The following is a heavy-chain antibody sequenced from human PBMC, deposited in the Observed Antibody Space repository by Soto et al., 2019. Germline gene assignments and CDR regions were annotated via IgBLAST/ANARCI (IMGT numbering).Heavy chain of an antibody. CDR2: IYYSGST. CDR1: GGSTSSGDYY. Sequence: SETLSLTCTVSGGSTSSGDYYWSWIRQPPGKGLEWIGYIYYSGSTYYNPSLKSRVTISVDTSKNQFSLKLSSVTAADTAVYYCASGTAMVSNYGMDVWGQGTTVTVSS. V-gene: IGHV4-30-4*01. CDR3: ASGTAMVSNYGMDV. D-gene: IGHD5-18*01. J-gene: IGHJ6*02.